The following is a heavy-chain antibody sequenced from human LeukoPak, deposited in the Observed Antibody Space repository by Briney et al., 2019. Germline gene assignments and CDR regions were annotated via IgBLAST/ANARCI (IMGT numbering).Heavy chain of an antibody. D-gene: IGHD6-19*01. CDR1: GGSISSYY. CDR2: IYYSGST. CDR3: ARAETYSSGWYDPFFDY. J-gene: IGHJ4*02. Sequence: SETLSLTCTVSGGSISSYYWSWIRQPPGKGLEWIGYIYYSGSTNYNPSLKSRVTISVDTSKNQFSLKLRSVTAADTAVYHCARAETYSSGWYDPFFDYWGQGTLVTVST. V-gene: IGHV4-59*08.